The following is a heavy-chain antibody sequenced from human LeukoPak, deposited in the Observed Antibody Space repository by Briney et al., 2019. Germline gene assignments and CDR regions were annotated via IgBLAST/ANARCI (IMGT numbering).Heavy chain of an antibody. CDR2: ISPSSDGT. V-gene: IGHV1-2*02. J-gene: IGHJ4*02. CDR1: GYTFTGYC. D-gene: IGHD2-2*01. Sequence: ASVKVSCKASGYTFTGYCVHWVRQAPGQGLEWMGWISPSSDGTNYAQKFQGRVTMTRDTSISTAYMELGRLTSDDTAMYYCARGGYHLLWGDYWGQGTLVTVSS. CDR3: ARGGYHLLWGDY.